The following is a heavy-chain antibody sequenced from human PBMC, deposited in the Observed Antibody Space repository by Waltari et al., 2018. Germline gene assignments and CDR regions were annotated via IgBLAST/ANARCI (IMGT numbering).Heavy chain of an antibody. J-gene: IGHJ4*02. D-gene: IGHD6-19*01. CDR1: GGSISSYY. V-gene: IGHV4-59*01. CDR3: ARVTFSGLDY. CDR2: IYYSGST. Sequence: QVQLQESGSGLVKPSETLSLTCPVPGGSISSYYWSWIRQPQGKGLEWIGYIYYSGSTNYNPSLKSRVTISVDTSKNQFSLKLSSVTAADTAVYYCARVTFSGLDYWGQGTLVTVSS.